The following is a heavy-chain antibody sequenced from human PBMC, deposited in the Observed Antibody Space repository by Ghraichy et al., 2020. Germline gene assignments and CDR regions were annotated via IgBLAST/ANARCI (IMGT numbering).Heavy chain of an antibody. J-gene: IGHJ6*02. D-gene: IGHD5/OR15-5a*01. Sequence: SETLSLTCTVSGGSISNYYWSWTRKRAGKGLEWVGRIYTSGSTNYNPYLKSRVTMSVDTAKDKFSLKLSSVTAADTAVYYCESGGSVSSSYSYYGMDVWGQGTPVTVSS. CDR2: IYTSGST. CDR3: ESGGSVSSSYSYYGMDV. V-gene: IGHV4-4*07. CDR1: GGSISNYY.